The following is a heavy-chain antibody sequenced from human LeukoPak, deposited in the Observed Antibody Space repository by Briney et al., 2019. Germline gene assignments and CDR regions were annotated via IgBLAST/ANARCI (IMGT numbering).Heavy chain of an antibody. D-gene: IGHD3-9*01. J-gene: IGHJ4*02. CDR3: ARGEYDILTGYYNKLDY. Sequence: GASVKVSCKASGYTSTGYYMHWVRQAPGQGLEWMGWINPNSGGTNYAQKFQGWVTMTRDTSISTAYMELSRLRSDDTAVYYCARGEYDILTGYYNKLDYWGQGTQVTVSS. CDR2: INPNSGGT. CDR1: GYTSTGYY. V-gene: IGHV1-2*04.